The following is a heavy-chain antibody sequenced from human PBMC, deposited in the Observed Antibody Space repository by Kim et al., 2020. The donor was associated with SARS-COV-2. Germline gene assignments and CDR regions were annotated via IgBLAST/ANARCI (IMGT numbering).Heavy chain of an antibody. D-gene: IGHD4-17*01. CDR3: ARNDYGDEGGLFWYFDL. CDR2: IYYSGST. Sequence: SETLSLTCTVSGGSISSSSYYWGWIRQPPGKGLEWIGSIYYSGSTYYNPSLKSRVTISVDTSKNQFSLKLSSVTAADTAVYYCARNDYGDEGGLFWYFDLWGRGTLVTVSS. J-gene: IGHJ2*01. V-gene: IGHV4-39*01. CDR1: GGSISSSSYY.